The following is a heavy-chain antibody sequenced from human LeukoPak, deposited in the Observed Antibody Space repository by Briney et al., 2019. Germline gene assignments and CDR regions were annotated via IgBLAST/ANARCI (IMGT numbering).Heavy chain of an antibody. V-gene: IGHV3-7*05. CDR3: ARDLDY. CDR2: IKQDESDK. Sequence: PGGSLRLSCAASGFTFNNYWMSWVRQAPGKGLEWVANIKQDESDKYYMDSVKSRFTISRDNAYNALYLQMNSLRDEDTAVYYCARDLDYWGQGTLVTVSS. CDR1: GFTFNNYW. J-gene: IGHJ4*02.